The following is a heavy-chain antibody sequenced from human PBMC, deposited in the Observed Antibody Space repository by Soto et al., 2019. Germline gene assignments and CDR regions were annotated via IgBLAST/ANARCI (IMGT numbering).Heavy chain of an antibody. J-gene: IGHJ6*02. V-gene: IGHV4-34*01. Sequence: GSLRLSCAVYGGSFSGYYWSWIRQPPGKGLEWIGEINHSGSTNYNPSLKSRVTISVDTSKNQFSLKLSSVTAADTAVYYCARVNYGDYYYYYGMDVWGQGTTVTVSS. CDR1: GGSFSGYY. CDR2: INHSGST. D-gene: IGHD4-17*01. CDR3: ARVNYGDYYYYYGMDV.